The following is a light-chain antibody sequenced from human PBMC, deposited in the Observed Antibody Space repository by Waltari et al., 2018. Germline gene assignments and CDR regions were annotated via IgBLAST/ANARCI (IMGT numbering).Light chain of an antibody. CDR3: QQYYSALRGT. CDR2: WAS. Sequence: DIVMTQSPDSLAVSLGERAPIHCKSSQSVLYSSNNKNYLAWYQQKPGQPPKLLIYWASTRESGVPDRFSGSGSGTDFTLTISSLQAEDVAVYYCQQYYSALRGTFGPGTKLEIK. CDR1: QSVLYSSNNKNY. V-gene: IGKV4-1*01. J-gene: IGKJ2*01.